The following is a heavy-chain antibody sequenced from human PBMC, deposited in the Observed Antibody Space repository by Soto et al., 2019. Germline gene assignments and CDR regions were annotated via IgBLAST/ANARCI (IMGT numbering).Heavy chain of an antibody. CDR1: GGSISSSSYY. V-gene: IGHV4-39*01. J-gene: IGHJ5*02. CDR2: ISYSGTT. D-gene: IGHD6-19*01. Sequence: QLQLQESGPGLVKPSETLSLTCTVSGGSISSSSYYWGWIRQPPGKGLEWIGSISYSGTTYFNPSLKSRVTISVDTSKNQFSLKLSSVTAADTALYYCARYSSGWGCFDPWGQGTLVTVSS. CDR3: ARYSSGWGCFDP.